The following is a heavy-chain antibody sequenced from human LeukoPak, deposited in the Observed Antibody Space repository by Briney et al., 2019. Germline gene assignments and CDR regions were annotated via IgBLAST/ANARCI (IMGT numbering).Heavy chain of an antibody. J-gene: IGHJ6*02. Sequence: ASVKVSCKASGYTFTGYYMHWVRQAPGQGLEWMGWINPNSGGTNYAQKFQGRVTMTRDTSISTAYMELSRLRSDDTAVYYCARGQNDYDFWSGLYYYGMDVWGQGTTVTVSS. CDR3: ARGQNDYDFWSGLYYYGMDV. D-gene: IGHD3-3*01. V-gene: IGHV1-2*02. CDR2: INPNSGGT. CDR1: GYTFTGYY.